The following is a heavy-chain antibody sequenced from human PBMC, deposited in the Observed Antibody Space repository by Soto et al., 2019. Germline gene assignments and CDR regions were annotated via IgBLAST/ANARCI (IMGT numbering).Heavy chain of an antibody. CDR1: GGSISSGGYY. CDR3: ARVFIGPIITTGLGGHNIYFDY. CDR2: IYYSGST. V-gene: IGHV4-31*03. D-gene: IGHD4-4*01. J-gene: IGHJ4*02. Sequence: PSETLSLTCTVSGGSISSGGYYWSWIRQHPGKGQEWIGYIYYSGSTYYNPSLKNRVTISVDTSKNQFSLKLSSVTAADTAVYYCARVFIGPIITTGLGGHNIYFDYWGQGTLVTVSS.